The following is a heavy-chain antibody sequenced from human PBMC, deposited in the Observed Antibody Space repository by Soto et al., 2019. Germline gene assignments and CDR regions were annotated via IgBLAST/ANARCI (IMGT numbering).Heavy chain of an antibody. J-gene: IGHJ5*02. CDR2: IYYSGST. D-gene: IGHD2-15*01. CDR1: GGSISSYY. CDR3: ARFGVEYCSGGSCYFDWFDP. Sequence: SETLSLTCTVSGGSISSYYWSWIRQPPGKGLEWIGYIYYSGSTNYNPSLKSRVTISVDTSKNQFSLKLSSVTAADTAVYYCARFGVEYCSGGSCYFDWFDPWGQGTLVTVSS. V-gene: IGHV4-59*08.